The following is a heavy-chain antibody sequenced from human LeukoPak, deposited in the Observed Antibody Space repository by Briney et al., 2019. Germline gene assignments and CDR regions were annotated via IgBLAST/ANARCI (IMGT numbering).Heavy chain of an antibody. CDR3: AKHSGSYFIYSVDS. D-gene: IGHD2-15*01. V-gene: IGHV3-23*01. CDR1: GFTFISYG. CDR2: ISNTAYNT. Sequence: PGRSLRLSCEASGFTFISYGMSWVRQAPGKGLEWVSTISNTAYNTYYADSVKGRFTISRDNSANTVSLQMNSLRAEDTALYYCAKHSGSYFIYSVDSWGQGTQVTVSS. J-gene: IGHJ4*02.